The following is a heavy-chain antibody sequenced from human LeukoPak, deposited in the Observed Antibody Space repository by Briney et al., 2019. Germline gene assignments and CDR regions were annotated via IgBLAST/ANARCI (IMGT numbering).Heavy chain of an antibody. CDR3: ARDLERGEYSYGGY. D-gene: IGHD5-18*01. CDR1: GYTFTNYG. J-gene: IGHJ4*02. Sequence: ASVTVSCKASGYTFTNYGISWVRQAPGQGLEWMGWISDYIGNTDYAQKVQGRVTMTTDTSTSTAYMELRSLRSDDTAVYYCARDLERGEYSYGGYWGQGTLVTVSS. V-gene: IGHV1-18*01. CDR2: ISDYIGNT.